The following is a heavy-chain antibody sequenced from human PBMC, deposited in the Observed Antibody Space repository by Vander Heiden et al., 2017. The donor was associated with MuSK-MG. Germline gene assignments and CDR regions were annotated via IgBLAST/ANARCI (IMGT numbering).Heavy chain of an antibody. Sequence: QVQLVDSGGGVVQTGRSLRLSCAASRFTFSGYAMHWVRQAPGKGLEWVAVISYDGSNKYYADSVKGRFTISRDNSKNTLYLQMNSLRAEDTAVYYCASPPLPYGDYGHFDYWGQGTLVTVSS. CDR3: ASPPLPYGDYGHFDY. J-gene: IGHJ4*02. CDR2: ISYDGSNK. V-gene: IGHV3-30*04. CDR1: RFTFSGYA. D-gene: IGHD4-17*01.